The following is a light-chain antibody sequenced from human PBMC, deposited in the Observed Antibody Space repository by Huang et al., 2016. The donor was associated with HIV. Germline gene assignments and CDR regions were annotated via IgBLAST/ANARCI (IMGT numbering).Light chain of an antibody. J-gene: IGKJ1*01. CDR1: EGIVNS. CDR2: GAS. V-gene: IGKV1-NL1*01. Sequence: DIQMTQSQSSLSASVGDRVTITCRASEGIVNSLAWYQQKPGKAHQLVLYGASRLERVVPSRFSVSRSGTDYTLTISDLQPEDSATYYCQQYYSTPPWTFGQGTKVEI. CDR3: QQYYSTPPWT.